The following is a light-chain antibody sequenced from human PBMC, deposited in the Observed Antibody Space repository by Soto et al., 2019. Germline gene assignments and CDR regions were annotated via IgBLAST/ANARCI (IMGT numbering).Light chain of an antibody. CDR3: QVWDSSSDHPTV. V-gene: IGLV3-21*04. CDR2: YDS. Sequence: SYELTQPPSVSVAPGKTARITCGGNNIGSKSVHWYQQKPGQAPVLVIYYDSDRPSGIPERFSGSNSGNTATLTISRVEAGDEADHYCQVWDSSSDHPTVFGTGTKLTVL. CDR1: NIGSKS. J-gene: IGLJ1*01.